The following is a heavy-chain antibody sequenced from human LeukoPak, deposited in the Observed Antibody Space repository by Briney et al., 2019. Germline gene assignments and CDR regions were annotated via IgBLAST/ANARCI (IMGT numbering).Heavy chain of an antibody. CDR1: GGSISSYY. CDR2: IYYSGST. J-gene: IGHJ4*02. D-gene: IGHD3-9*01. Sequence: SETLSLTCTVSGGSISSYYWSWIRQPPGKGLEWIGYIYYSGSTNYNPSLKSRVTISVDTPKNQFSLKLSSVTAADTAVYYCARGQARYFDWLFDFDYWGQGTLVTVSS. CDR3: ARGQARYFDWLFDFDY. V-gene: IGHV4-59*01.